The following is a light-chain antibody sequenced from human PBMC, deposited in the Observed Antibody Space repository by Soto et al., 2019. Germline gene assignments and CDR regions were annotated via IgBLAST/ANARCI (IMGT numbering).Light chain of an antibody. V-gene: IGLV2-14*01. J-gene: IGLJ1*01. CDR1: SSDVGGYNS. CDR2: DVT. CDR3: SSFTSSMTNV. Sequence: QSVLTQPASVSGSPGQSITISCTGTSSDVGGYNSVSWYQQHPGKAPKLILYDVTDRPSGVSYRFSGSKSGNTASLTISGLQAADEVDYFCSSFTSSMTNVFGSGTKLTVL.